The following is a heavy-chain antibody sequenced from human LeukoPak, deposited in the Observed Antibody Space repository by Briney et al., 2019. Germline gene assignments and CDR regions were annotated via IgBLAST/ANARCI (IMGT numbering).Heavy chain of an antibody. Sequence: SETLSLTCTVSGGSISSSSYYWGWIRQPPGKGLEWIGEINHSGSTNYNPSLKSRVTISVDTSKNQFSLKLSSVTAADTAVYYCARGLQGYEGLPESSYYYYYMDVWGKGTTVTVSS. CDR3: ARGLQGYEGLPESSYYYYYMDV. J-gene: IGHJ6*03. CDR2: INHSGST. V-gene: IGHV4-39*07. CDR1: GGSISSSSYY. D-gene: IGHD5-12*01.